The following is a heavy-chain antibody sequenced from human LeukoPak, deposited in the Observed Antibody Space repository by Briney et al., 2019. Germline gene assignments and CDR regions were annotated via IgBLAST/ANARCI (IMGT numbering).Heavy chain of an antibody. D-gene: IGHD3-10*01. CDR1: GYTFTGYY. Sequence: GASVKVSCKASGYTFTGYYMHWVRQAPGQGLEWMGWINPNSGGTNYAQKFQGRVTMTRDTSISTAYMELSRLRSDDTAVYYCASYRGSSGYYYYMDVWGKGTTVTVSS. J-gene: IGHJ6*03. V-gene: IGHV1-2*02. CDR2: INPNSGGT. CDR3: ASYRGSSGYYYYMDV.